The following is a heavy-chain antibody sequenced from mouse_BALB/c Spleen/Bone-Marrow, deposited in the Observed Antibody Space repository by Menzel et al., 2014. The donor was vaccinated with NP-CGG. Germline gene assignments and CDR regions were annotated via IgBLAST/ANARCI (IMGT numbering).Heavy chain of an antibody. V-gene: IGHV1-18*01. CDR1: GYTFTEYT. CDR3: ARRQLGPAWFAY. J-gene: IGHJ3*01. CDR2: INPNNGVT. Sequence: VQLKESGPELVKPGASVKISCKTSGYTFTEYTMHWVKQSHGKSLEWIGGINPNNGVTSYNQKFKGKATLTVDKSSSTAYMELRSLTSEDSAVYYCARRQLGPAWFAYWGQGTLVTVSA. D-gene: IGHD3-2*01.